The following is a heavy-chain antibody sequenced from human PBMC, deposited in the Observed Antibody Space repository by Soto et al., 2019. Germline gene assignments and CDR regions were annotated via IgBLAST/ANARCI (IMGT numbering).Heavy chain of an antibody. Sequence: GGSLRLSCAASGFTFNNYAMNWVRQAPGKGLEWVSGISGSGGSTYYADSVKGRFTISRDNSKNTLYLQMNSLRAEDTAVYYGAKDHKTTVTSWGYFDYWGQGTLVTVSS. D-gene: IGHD4-17*01. J-gene: IGHJ4*02. CDR3: AKDHKTTVTSWGYFDY. V-gene: IGHV3-23*01. CDR2: ISGSGGST. CDR1: GFTFNNYA.